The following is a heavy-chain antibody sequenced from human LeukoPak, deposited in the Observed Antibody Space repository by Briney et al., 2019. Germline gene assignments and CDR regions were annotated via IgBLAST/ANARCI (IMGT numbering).Heavy chain of an antibody. CDR2: ISGSGGST. Sequence: GGSLRLSCAASGFTFSSYAMNWVRQAPGKGLEWVSAISGSGGSTYYADSVKGRFTISRDNSKNSLYLQMNSLRAEDTAVYYCARYSYGFLNYFDYWGQGTLVTVSS. V-gene: IGHV3-23*01. CDR3: ARYSYGFLNYFDY. D-gene: IGHD5-18*01. J-gene: IGHJ4*02. CDR1: GFTFSSYA.